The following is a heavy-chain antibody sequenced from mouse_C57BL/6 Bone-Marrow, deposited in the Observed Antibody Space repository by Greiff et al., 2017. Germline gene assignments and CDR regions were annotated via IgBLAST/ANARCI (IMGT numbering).Heavy chain of an antibody. Sequence: EVKLQESGPGLVKPSQSLSLTCSVTGYSITSGYYWNWIRQFPGNKLEWMGYISYDGSNNYNPSLKNRISITRDTSKNQFFLKLNSVTTEDTATYYCARDGLWCVAYWGQGTLVTVSA. CDR1: GYSITSGYY. D-gene: IGHD1-1*02. CDR3: ARDGLWCVAY. CDR2: ISYDGSN. J-gene: IGHJ3*01. V-gene: IGHV3-6*01.